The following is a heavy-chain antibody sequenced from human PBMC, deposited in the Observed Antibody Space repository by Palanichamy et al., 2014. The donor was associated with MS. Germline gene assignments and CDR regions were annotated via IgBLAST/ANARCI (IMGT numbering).Heavy chain of an antibody. V-gene: IGHV3-30-3*01. D-gene: IGHD3-10*01. CDR3: ARDGVSVLLWFREFYTDY. J-gene: IGHJ4*02. CDR2: ISYDGSNK. CDR1: GFTFSSYA. Sequence: QLVEVWGRRGPAWRSLRLSCAASGFTFSSYAMHWVRQAPGKGLEWVAVISYDGSNKYYADSVKGRFTISRDNSKNTLYLQMNSLRAEDTAVYYCARDGVSVLLWFREFYTDYWGQGTLVTVSS.